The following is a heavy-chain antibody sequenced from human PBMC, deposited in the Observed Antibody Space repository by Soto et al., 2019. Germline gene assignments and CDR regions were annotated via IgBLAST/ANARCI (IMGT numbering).Heavy chain of an antibody. CDR2: IKSDGSRT. Sequence: QLGGSLRLSCAASGFTFRSHWMHWFRQAPGKGLVWVSRIKSDGSRTDYADSVKGRFTISRDNAKNTLYLQMNSLRVEDTAVYYCARKGYCSGGSCYSNYYYGMDVWGQGTTVTVSS. CDR1: GFTFRSHW. D-gene: IGHD2-15*01. V-gene: IGHV3-74*01. CDR3: ARKGYCSGGSCYSNYYYGMDV. J-gene: IGHJ6*02.